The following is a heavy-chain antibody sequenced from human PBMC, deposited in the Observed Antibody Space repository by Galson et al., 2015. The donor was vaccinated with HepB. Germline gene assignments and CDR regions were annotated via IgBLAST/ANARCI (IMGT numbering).Heavy chain of an antibody. V-gene: IGHV3-23*01. D-gene: IGHD4-17*01. J-gene: IGHJ4*02. CDR3: ARALRDYGDLLDY. CDR2: VSTSGSTT. CDR1: GFTFSGYA. Sequence: SLRLSCAASGFTFSGYAMSWVRQAPGKGLDWVSTVSTSGSTTYYADSVKGRFTISRDNSKNTLYLQMNSLRAEDTAVYYCARALRDYGDLLDYWGQGTLVTVSS.